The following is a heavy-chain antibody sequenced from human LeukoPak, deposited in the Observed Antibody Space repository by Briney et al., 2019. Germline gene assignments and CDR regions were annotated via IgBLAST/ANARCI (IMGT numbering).Heavy chain of an antibody. J-gene: IGHJ4*02. CDR1: GGSISSSSYY. V-gene: IGHV4-39*01. Sequence: PSETLSLTCTVSGGSISSSSYYCGWIRQPPGKGLEWIGSIYYSGSTYYNPSLKSRVTISVDTSKNQFSLKLSSVTAADTAVYYCARMERFGVRAYYFDYWGQGTLVTVSS. CDR3: ARMERFGVRAYYFDY. D-gene: IGHD3-10*01. CDR2: IYYSGST.